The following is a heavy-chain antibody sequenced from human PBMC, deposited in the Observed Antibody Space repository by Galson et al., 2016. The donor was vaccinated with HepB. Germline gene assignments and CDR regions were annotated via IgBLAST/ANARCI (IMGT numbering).Heavy chain of an antibody. CDR1: GFSLDNYS. V-gene: IGHV3-43*01. Sequence: SLRLSCAASGFSLDNYSMHWVRQRPEKGLEWVALITWDGGNSFYADSVKGRFTISRDSWKNSLFLQMNSLRAEDTALYYCVKDMAGFGVVIPTAFDSWGQGSLVTVSS. CDR3: VKDMAGFGVVIPTAFDS. J-gene: IGHJ4*02. D-gene: IGHD3-3*01. CDR2: ITWDGGNS.